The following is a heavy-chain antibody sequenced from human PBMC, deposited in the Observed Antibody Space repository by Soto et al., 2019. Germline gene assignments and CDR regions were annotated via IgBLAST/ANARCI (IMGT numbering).Heavy chain of an antibody. D-gene: IGHD4-17*01. V-gene: IGHV4-59*08. CDR2: IYYSGST. Sequence: PSETLSLTCTVSGGSISSYYWSWIRQPPGKGLEWIGYIYYSGSTNYNPSLKSRVTISVDTSKNQFSLKLSSVTAADTAVYYCARQTRTTVSTTVAVFSDYMDVWGKGTTVTVS. CDR3: ARQTRTTVSTTVAVFSDYMDV. J-gene: IGHJ6*03. CDR1: GGSISSYY.